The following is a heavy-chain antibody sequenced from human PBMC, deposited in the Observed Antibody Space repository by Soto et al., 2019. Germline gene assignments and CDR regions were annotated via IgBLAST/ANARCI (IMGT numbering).Heavy chain of an antibody. CDR2: INQDGSEK. D-gene: IGHD5-12*01. CDR1: GFTFSTYW. CDR3: TTPSRHGGYDDY. J-gene: IGHJ4*02. Sequence: EVQVVESGGGLVQPGGSLRLGCATSGFTFSTYWMSWVRQAPGKGLEWVANINQDGSEKQCVDSVKGRFTVSRDNAKNSLYLQMNSLRAEDTAVYYCTTPSRHGGYDDYWGQGVLVTVSS. V-gene: IGHV3-7*05.